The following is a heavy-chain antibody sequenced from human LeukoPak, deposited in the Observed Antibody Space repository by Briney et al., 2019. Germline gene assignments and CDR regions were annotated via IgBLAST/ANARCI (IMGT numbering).Heavy chain of an antibody. CDR1: GFTFSSYN. Sequence: GGSLRLSCVASGFTFSSYNMNWVRQAPGKGLEWVANIKEDGSEKYYVDSVKGRFTISRDNAKNSLSLQVNSLRAEDTAVYYCARSRSGYYEDYWGQGTLVTVSS. V-gene: IGHV3-7*01. CDR2: IKEDGSEK. D-gene: IGHD3-22*01. CDR3: ARSRSGYYEDY. J-gene: IGHJ4*02.